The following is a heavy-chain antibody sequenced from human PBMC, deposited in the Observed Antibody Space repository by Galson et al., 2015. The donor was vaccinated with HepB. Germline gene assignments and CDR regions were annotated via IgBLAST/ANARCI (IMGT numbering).Heavy chain of an antibody. CDR2: VNAGNGNT. J-gene: IGHJ3*01. CDR3: ARDLGFNNGLFLDAFDL. CDR1: GYTFTNFP. Sequence: SVKVSCKASGYTFTNFPIHWVRQAPGQSLEWMGWVNAGNGNTHYSQIFQGRLTISRDTSANTVYMQLSSLRSEDAAVYYCARDLGFNNGLFLDAFDLWGQGTMVTVSS. V-gene: IGHV1-3*01. D-gene: IGHD5-24*01.